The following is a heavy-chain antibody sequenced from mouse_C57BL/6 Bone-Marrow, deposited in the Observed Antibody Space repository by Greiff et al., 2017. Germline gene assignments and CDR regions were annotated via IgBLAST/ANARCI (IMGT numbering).Heavy chain of an antibody. J-gene: IGHJ1*03. D-gene: IGHD6-5*01. CDR1: GYTFTSYW. V-gene: IGHV1-69*01. CDR2: IDPSDSYT. CDR3: ARWGAYIWYFDV. Sequence: QVQLQQPGAELVMPGASVKLSCKASGYTFTSYWMHWVKQRPGQGLEWIGEIDPSDSYTNYNQKFKGKSTLTVDKSSSTAYMQLSSLTSEDSAVYYCARWGAYIWYFDVWGTEATVTVSS.